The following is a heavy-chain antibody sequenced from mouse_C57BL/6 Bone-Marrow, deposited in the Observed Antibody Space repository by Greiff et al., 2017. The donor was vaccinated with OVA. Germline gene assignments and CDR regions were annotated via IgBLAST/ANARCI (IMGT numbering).Heavy chain of an antibody. Sequence: QVHVKQPGAELVKPGASVKLSCKASGYTFTSYWMQWVKQRPGQGLKWIGEIDPSDSYTNYNQKFKGKATLTVDTSSSTAYMQLSSLTSEDSAVYYCARGGGYWGQGTTLTVSS. CDR3: ARGGGY. J-gene: IGHJ2*01. CDR1: GYTFTSYW. V-gene: IGHV1-50*01. CDR2: IDPSDSYT.